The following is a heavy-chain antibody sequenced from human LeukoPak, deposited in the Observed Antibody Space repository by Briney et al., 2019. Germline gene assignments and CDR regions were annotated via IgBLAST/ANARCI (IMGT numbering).Heavy chain of an antibody. D-gene: IGHD3-22*01. CDR3: ARDDNPYYYDSSGYYYGMDV. Sequence: GGSLRLSCAASGFTFSSYSMNWVRQAPGKGLEWVSSISSSSSYIYYADSVKGRFTISRDNAKNSLYLQMNSLRAEDTAVYYCARDDNPYYYDSSGYYYGMDVWGQGTTVTVSS. J-gene: IGHJ6*02. V-gene: IGHV3-21*01. CDR1: GFTFSSYS. CDR2: ISSSSSYI.